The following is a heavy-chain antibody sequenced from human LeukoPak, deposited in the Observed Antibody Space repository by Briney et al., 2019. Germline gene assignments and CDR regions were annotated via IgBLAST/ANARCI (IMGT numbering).Heavy chain of an antibody. V-gene: IGHV4-39*01. CDR1: GGSISSSSYY. Sequence: SETLSLTCTVSGGSISSSSYYWGWIRQPPGKGLEWIGRIYYSGSTYYNPSLKSRVTISVDTSKNQFSLKLSSVTAADTAVYYCARLGRGIVVVTAPVGSFDYWGQGTLVTVSS. CDR3: ARLGRGIVVVTAPVGSFDY. J-gene: IGHJ4*02. D-gene: IGHD2-21*02. CDR2: IYYSGST.